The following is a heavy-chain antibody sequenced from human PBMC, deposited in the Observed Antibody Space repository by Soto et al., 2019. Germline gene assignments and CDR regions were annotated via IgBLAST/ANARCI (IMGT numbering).Heavy chain of an antibody. CDR1: GGSISSYY. D-gene: IGHD6-19*01. J-gene: IGHJ3*02. Sequence: QVQLQESGPGLVKPSETLSLTCTVSGGSISSYYWSWIRQPPGKGLEWIGSIYYSGSTNYNPSLKRRVNISVDTSKSQFSLKLSSVTAADTAVYYCARDGLEAVAGTDSWGQGTMVTVSS. CDR3: ARDGLEAVAGTDS. V-gene: IGHV4-59*01. CDR2: IYYSGST.